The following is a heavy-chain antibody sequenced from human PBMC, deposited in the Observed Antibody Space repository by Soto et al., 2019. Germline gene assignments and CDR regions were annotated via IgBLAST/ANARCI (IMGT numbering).Heavy chain of an antibody. CDR1: GGSISSGGYY. D-gene: IGHD2-21*02. Sequence: QVQLQESGPGLVKPSQTLSLTCTVSGGSISSGGYYWSWIRQHPGKGLEWIGYIYYSGSTYYNPSIKSRITISVDTSKNPFSRKLSSVTAADTAVYYCARVCGGDCHNAFDIWGQGTMVTVSS. J-gene: IGHJ3*02. CDR2: IYYSGST. CDR3: ARVCGGDCHNAFDI. V-gene: IGHV4-31*03.